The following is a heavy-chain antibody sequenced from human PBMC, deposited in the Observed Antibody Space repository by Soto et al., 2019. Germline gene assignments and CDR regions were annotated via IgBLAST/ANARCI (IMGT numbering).Heavy chain of an antibody. J-gene: IGHJ4*02. CDR1: GYTFTSYG. V-gene: IGHV1-18*01. CDR3: ARDTGYYDSSGYYYFDY. D-gene: IGHD3-22*01. Sequence: GASLKVSCKASGYTFTSYGISWVRQAPGQGLDWMGWISAYNGNTNYAQKLQGRVTMTTDTSTSTAYMELRSLRSDDTAVYYCARDTGYYDSSGYYYFDYWGQGTLVTVSS. CDR2: ISAYNGNT.